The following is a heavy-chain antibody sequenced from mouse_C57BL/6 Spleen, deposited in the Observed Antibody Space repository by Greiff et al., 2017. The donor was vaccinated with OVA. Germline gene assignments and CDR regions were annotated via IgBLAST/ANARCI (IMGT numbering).Heavy chain of an antibody. CDR1: GYTFTSYW. V-gene: IGHV1-72*01. D-gene: IGHD1-1*01. Sequence: VQLQQPGAELVKPGASVKLSCKASGYTFTSYWMHWVKQRPGRGLEWIGRIDPNSGGTKYNEKFKSKATLTVDKPSSTAYMQLSSLTAEDSAVYYCAITTVAVYYAMDYWGQGTSVTVSS. CDR2: IDPNSGGT. J-gene: IGHJ4*01. CDR3: AITTVAVYYAMDY.